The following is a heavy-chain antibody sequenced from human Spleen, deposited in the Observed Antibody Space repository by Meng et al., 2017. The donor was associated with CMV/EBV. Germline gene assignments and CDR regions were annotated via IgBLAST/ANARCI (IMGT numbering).Heavy chain of an antibody. Sequence: GESLKISCAGSRFTFSRYWMSWVRQAPGKGLEWVANIKQDGSEKYYVDSVKGRFTISRDNSENTLYLQLDSLRAEDTALYYCAKDRVEGLRDLWGQGTMVTVSS. V-gene: IGHV3-7*03. J-gene: IGHJ3*01. D-gene: IGHD2-15*01. CDR1: RFTFSRYW. CDR3: AKDRVEGLRDL. CDR2: IKQDGSEK.